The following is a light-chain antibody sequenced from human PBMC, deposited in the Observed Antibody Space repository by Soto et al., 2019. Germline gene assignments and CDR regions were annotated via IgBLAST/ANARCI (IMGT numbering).Light chain of an antibody. CDR2: GAS. CDR1: QSVAANY. Sequence: EVVLTQSPGTLSLSPGERATLSCRASQSVAANYLAWYQQKRGQAPRLLIYGASSRATGIPDRFSGSWSGTDFTLTISILEPEDFSVYYCHQYGTAPLTFGPGTKVDIK. CDR3: HQYGTAPLT. V-gene: IGKV3-20*01. J-gene: IGKJ3*01.